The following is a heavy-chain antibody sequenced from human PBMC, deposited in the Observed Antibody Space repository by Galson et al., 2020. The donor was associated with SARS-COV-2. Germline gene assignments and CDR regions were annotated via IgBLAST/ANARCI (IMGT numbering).Heavy chain of an antibody. V-gene: IGHV3-7*01. Sequence: GGSLRLSCVVSGFTFSDYWMNWIRQAPGKGLEWVANIRGDGSETNYADSVQGRFSISRANAVDTLYLEMNSLRVDDTAVYYCTREGWQGGYWGQGTRVTVSS. CDR3: TREGWQGGY. CDR1: GFTFSDYW. CDR2: IRGDGSET. D-gene: IGHD2-15*01. J-gene: IGHJ4*02.